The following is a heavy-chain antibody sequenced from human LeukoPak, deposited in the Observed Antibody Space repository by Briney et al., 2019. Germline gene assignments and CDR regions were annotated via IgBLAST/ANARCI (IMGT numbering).Heavy chain of an antibody. J-gene: IGHJ4*02. Sequence: GASVKVSCKTSGYTFTRYDINWVRQATGQGLEWMGWVNPNSGNTGYAQKFQGRVTMSRDTSISTAYMELSSLRSEDTAVYYCARVDGSADYWGRGTLVTVSS. CDR3: ARVDGSADY. D-gene: IGHD1-26*01. V-gene: IGHV1-8*02. CDR1: GYTFTRYD. CDR2: VNPNSGNT.